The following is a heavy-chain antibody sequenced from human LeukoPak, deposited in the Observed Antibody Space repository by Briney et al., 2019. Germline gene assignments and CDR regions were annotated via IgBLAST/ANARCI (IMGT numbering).Heavy chain of an antibody. CDR2: IYYSGST. J-gene: IGHJ4*02. D-gene: IGHD3-3*01. Sequence: SETLSLTCTVSGGSISSGDYYWSWIRQPPGKGLEWIGYIYYSGSTNYNPSLKSRVTISVDTSKNQFSLKLSSVTAADTAVYYCARNVEWLPHDYWGQGTLVTVSS. CDR1: GGSISSGDYY. V-gene: IGHV4-61*08. CDR3: ARNVEWLPHDY.